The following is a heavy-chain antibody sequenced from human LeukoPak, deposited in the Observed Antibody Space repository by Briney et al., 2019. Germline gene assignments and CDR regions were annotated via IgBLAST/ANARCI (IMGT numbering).Heavy chain of an antibody. CDR3: ARGHYDSRGYFGGMDV. V-gene: IGHV6-1*01. CDR2: TYYRSKWYN. Sequence: KGSQTLSLTCAISGDSVSSNSAAWHWIRQSPSRGLEWLGRTYYRSKWYNDYAASVKSRITINPETSKNQFSLQLNSVTPEDTAVYYCARGHYDSRGYFGGMDVWGQGTTVTVSS. D-gene: IGHD3-22*01. J-gene: IGHJ6*02. CDR1: GDSVSSNSAA.